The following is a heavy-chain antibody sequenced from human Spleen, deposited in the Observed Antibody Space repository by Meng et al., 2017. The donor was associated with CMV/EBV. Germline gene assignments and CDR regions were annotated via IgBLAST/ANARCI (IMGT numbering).Heavy chain of an antibody. CDR1: GGAFSNYA. CDR3: ARGKRFSSGRDHYYGMDV. J-gene: IGHJ6*02. Sequence: SVKVSCKASGGAFSNYAIIWVRQAPGQGLEWMGGIIPLFVTPRYAQKFQGRVTITADESTNTAYMGLSSLRSDDTAVYYCARGKRFSSGRDHYYGMDVWGQGTTVTVSS. CDR2: IIPLFVTP. V-gene: IGHV1-69*13. D-gene: IGHD3-22*01.